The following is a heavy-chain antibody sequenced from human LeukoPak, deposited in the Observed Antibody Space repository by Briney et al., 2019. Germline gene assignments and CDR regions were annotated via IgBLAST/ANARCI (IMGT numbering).Heavy chain of an antibody. CDR3: ARGPRITIFGVVMANDAFDI. CDR1: GYTFTHYF. V-gene: IGHV1-2*02. J-gene: IGHJ3*02. Sequence: GASVTVSCQASGYTFTHYFMNWVRQAPGQGREWMGWINPKSGGTVYAQKLQGRVTMTSDTSSSTAYMELSRLRFDDTVVYYCARGPRITIFGVVMANDAFDIWGQGTMVTVSS. D-gene: IGHD3-3*01. CDR2: INPKSGGT.